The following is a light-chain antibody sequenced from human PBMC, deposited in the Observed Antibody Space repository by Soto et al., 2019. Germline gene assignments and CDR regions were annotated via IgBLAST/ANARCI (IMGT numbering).Light chain of an antibody. J-gene: IGKJ1*01. CDR3: QQYGTSPRT. Sequence: DIVMTQSPGTLSLSPGERATLSCRASQSISSNYLAWYQQKPGQSPRLLIYGASSRATGIPDRFSGRGSGTDFTLTISRLESEDFAVYFCQQYGTSPRTFGQGTKVDIK. V-gene: IGKV3-20*01. CDR1: QSISSNY. CDR2: GAS.